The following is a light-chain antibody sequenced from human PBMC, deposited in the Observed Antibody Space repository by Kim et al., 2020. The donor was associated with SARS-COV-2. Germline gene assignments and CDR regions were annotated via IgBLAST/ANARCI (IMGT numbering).Light chain of an antibody. J-gene: IGLJ1*01. CDR3: QAWDSSTYV. Sequence: SVSPGQTASTTCSGGDLGNKYVGWYQVKPAQSPGQVIYHDTKRPSGIPERFSGSNSGNTATLTISGTQAMDEADYYCQAWDSSTYVFGTGTKVTVL. CDR1: DLGNKY. V-gene: IGLV3-1*01. CDR2: HDT.